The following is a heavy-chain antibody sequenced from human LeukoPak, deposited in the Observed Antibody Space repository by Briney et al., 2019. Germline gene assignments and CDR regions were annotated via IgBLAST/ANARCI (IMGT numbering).Heavy chain of an antibody. CDR2: ISAYNGNT. CDR3: AREGGNDWTTVVRRDAFDI. CDR1: GYTFTSYG. J-gene: IGHJ3*02. Sequence: ASVKVFCKASGYTFTSYGISWVRQAPGQGLEWMGWISAYNGNTNYAQKLQGRVTMTTDTSTSTAYMELSRLRSDDTAVYYCAREGGNDWTTVVRRDAFDIWGQGTMVTVSS. V-gene: IGHV1-18*01. D-gene: IGHD4-23*01.